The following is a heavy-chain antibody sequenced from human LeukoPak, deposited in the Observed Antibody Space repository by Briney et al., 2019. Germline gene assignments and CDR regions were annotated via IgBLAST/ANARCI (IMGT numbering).Heavy chain of an antibody. J-gene: IGHJ6*03. Sequence: ASVKVSCKASGYTFTSYDINWVRQATGQGLEWMGWMNPNSGNTGYAQKFQGRVTITRNTSIGTAYMELSSLRSEDTAVYYCARPSYCSSTSCYVNYYYMDVWGKGTTVTVSS. V-gene: IGHV1-8*03. CDR2: MNPNSGNT. D-gene: IGHD2-2*01. CDR3: ARPSYCSSTSCYVNYYYMDV. CDR1: GYTFTSYD.